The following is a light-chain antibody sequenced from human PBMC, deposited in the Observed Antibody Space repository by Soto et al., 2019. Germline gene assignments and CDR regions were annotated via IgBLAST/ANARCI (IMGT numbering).Light chain of an antibody. CDR1: NIGSKN. Sequence: SYELTQPLSVSVALGQTARITCGGNNIGSKNVHWYQQKPGQAPVLVIDRDSNRPSGIPERFSGSNSGNTATLTSSRAQAGDEADYYCQVWDSSTVNWVFGGGTKLTVL. V-gene: IGLV3-9*01. CDR2: RDS. CDR3: QVWDSSTVNWV. J-gene: IGLJ3*02.